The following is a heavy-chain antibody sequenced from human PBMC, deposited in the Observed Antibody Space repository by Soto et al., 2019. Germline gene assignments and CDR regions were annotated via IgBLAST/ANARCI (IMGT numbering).Heavy chain of an antibody. J-gene: IGHJ4*02. CDR3: AHRPSSTDDFYFDY. CDR2: FYWNDDK. D-gene: IGHD6-6*01. CDR1: GFSLTPSGVA. V-gene: IGHV2-5*01. Sequence: QITLTESGPTLGTPTQTLTRTCSFSGFSLTPSGVAVGWFRQPPGKAPEWLALFYWNDDKRYSPSLMSILTVTGDSAKNQMVLTLANVDPVDSRPYYCAHRPSSTDDFYFDYWGQGALVTVS.